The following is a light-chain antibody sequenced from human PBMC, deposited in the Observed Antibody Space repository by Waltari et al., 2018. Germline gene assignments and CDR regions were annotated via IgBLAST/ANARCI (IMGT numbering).Light chain of an antibody. J-gene: IGKJ4*01. CDR2: GAS. Sequence: EIVMTQSPATLSVSPGERATLSCKASQSIDNNLAWYQQKPGQAPRLLIYGASTRATGVPARFSGSGSGTEFTLTISSLQSEDCAVFYCQQYNRRPPLTFGGGTKVEIK. V-gene: IGKV3-15*01. CDR3: QQYNRRPPLT. CDR1: QSIDNN.